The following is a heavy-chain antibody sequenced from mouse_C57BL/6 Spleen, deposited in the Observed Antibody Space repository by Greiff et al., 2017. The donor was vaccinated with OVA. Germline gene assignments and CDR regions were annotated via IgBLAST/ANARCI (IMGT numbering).Heavy chain of an antibody. J-gene: IGHJ4*01. CDR2: IRTKANGYTT. Sequence: EVMLVESGGGLVQPGGSLSLSCAASGFTFTDYYMSWVRQPPGQALEWLGFIRTKANGYTTEYSASVKGRLTISRKKSQSILYRQVYALLAEHSATYYCARYIATVVWYYAMYYWGQGASVTVSS. D-gene: IGHD1-1*01. CDR1: GFTFTDYY. CDR3: ARYIATVVWYYAMYY. V-gene: IGHV7-3*01.